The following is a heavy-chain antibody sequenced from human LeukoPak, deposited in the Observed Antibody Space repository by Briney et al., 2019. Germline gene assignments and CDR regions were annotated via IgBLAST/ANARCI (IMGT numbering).Heavy chain of an antibody. Sequence: GESLKISCKCSGSSFASNWIGCGRQMPGKGLEWMGSIYPADSDTRYSPSFQGQVTISADKSISTAYLQWSSLKASDTAIYYRARNYDILTGYYPFDHWGQGTLVTVSS. V-gene: IGHV5-51*01. D-gene: IGHD3-9*01. J-gene: IGHJ5*02. CDR3: ARNYDILTGYYPFDH. CDR1: GSSFASNW. CDR2: IYPADSDT.